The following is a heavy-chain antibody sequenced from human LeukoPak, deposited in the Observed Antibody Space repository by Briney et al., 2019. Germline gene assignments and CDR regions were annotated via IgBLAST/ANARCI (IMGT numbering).Heavy chain of an antibody. Sequence: GRSRRLSCAAAAFTFSNAWMSWVRQAPGNGLEWDGRIQSKTDGGTTDYAAPVKGRFTISRDDSKNKLYLQMNSMKTEDTAVYYCTTVSEGQSYYYGSGSSYGMDVWGQGTTVTVSS. CDR2: IQSKTDGGTT. J-gene: IGHJ6*02. V-gene: IGHV3-15*01. CDR3: TTVSEGQSYYYGSGSSYGMDV. CDR1: AFTFSNAW. D-gene: IGHD3-10*01.